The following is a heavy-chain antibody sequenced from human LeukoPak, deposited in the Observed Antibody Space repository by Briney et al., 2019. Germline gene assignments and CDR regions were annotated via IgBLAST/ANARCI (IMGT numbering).Heavy chain of an antibody. Sequence: ASVKVSCKASGYTFTSYGTSWVRQAPGQGLEWMGWISAYNGNTNYAQKLQGRVTMTTDTSTSTAYMELRSLRSDDTAVYYCARGPSGSYFGYAFDIWGQGTMVTVSS. D-gene: IGHD1-26*01. CDR3: ARGPSGSYFGYAFDI. CDR2: ISAYNGNT. CDR1: GYTFTSYG. J-gene: IGHJ3*02. V-gene: IGHV1-18*01.